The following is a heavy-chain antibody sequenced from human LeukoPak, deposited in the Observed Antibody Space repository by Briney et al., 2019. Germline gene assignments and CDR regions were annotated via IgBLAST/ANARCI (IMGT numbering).Heavy chain of an antibody. CDR3: VRVGRSLHWNPDF. J-gene: IGHJ4*02. Sequence: SETLSLTCTVSGGSMSNYYWGYIRQPPGKGLEWMGFISYSGKTNCNPSLKSRVTQSVDMSKNQFSLKLTSVTAADTAVYYCVRVGRSLHWNPDFWGLGTLVTVSS. CDR1: GGSMSNYY. D-gene: IGHD1-1*01. V-gene: IGHV4-59*01. CDR2: ISYSGKT.